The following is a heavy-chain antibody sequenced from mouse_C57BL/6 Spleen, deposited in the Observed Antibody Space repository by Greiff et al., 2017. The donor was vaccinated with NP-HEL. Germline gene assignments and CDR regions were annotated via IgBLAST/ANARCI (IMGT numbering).Heavy chain of an antibody. J-gene: IGHJ2*01. CDR1: GYAFSSYW. Sequence: QVQLQQSGAELVKPGASVKISCKASGYAFSSYWMNWVKQRPGKGLEWIGQIYPGDGDTNYNGKFKGKATLTADKSSSTAYMQLSSLTSEDSAVYFCARGGYYGSNYFDYWGQGTTLTVSS. CDR2: IYPGDGDT. V-gene: IGHV1-80*01. CDR3: ARGGYYGSNYFDY. D-gene: IGHD1-1*01.